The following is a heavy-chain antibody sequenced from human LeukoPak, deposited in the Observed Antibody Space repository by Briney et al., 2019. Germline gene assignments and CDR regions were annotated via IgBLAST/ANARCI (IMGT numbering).Heavy chain of an antibody. CDR1: GFTFSSYA. CDR2: IRYDGSNK. Sequence: GGSLRLSCAASGFTFSSYAMHWVRQAPGKGLEWVAFIRYDGSNKYYADSVKGRFTISRDNSKNTLYLQMNSLRAEDTAVYYCAKEPSPGGSTFFDYWGQGTLVTVSS. V-gene: IGHV3-30*02. D-gene: IGHD2-2*01. CDR3: AKEPSPGGSTFFDY. J-gene: IGHJ4*02.